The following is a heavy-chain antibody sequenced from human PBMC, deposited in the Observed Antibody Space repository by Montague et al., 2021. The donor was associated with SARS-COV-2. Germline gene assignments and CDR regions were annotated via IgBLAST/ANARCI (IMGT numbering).Heavy chain of an antibody. CDR1: GGSIRNNY. CDR3: SRNPGEYYGMDV. Sequence: SETLSLTCNVSGGSIRNNYWCWIRQPAGKGLEWIGRIYSSGSSNYNPSLKIRITLSVDTSTNQMSLGLNSVTAAATAGYYCSRNPGEYYGMDVWGQGTTVTVSS. J-gene: IGHJ6*02. D-gene: IGHD3-16*01. V-gene: IGHV4-4*07. CDR2: IYSSGSS.